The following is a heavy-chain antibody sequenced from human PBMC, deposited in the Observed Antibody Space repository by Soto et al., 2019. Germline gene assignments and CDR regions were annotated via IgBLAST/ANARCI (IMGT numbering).Heavy chain of an antibody. CDR3: ARQAARRFDYYYYYGMDV. CDR2: IYPGDSDT. CDR1: GYSFTSYW. V-gene: IGHV5-51*01. D-gene: IGHD6-6*01. Sequence: GESLKISCKGSGYSFTSYWIGWVSQMPGKGLEWMGIIYPGDSDTRYSPSFQGQVTISADKSISTAYLQWSSLKASDTAMYYCARQAARRFDYYYYYGMDVWGQGTTVTVSS. J-gene: IGHJ6*02.